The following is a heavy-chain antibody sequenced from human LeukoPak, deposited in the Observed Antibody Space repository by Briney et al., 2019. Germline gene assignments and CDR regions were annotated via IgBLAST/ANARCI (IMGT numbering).Heavy chain of an antibody. V-gene: IGHV4-4*07. Sequence: SETLSLTCTVSDGSISSYYWSWVRQPAGKGLEWIGRIYTTGSTNYNPSLRSRVTISLDTSKNQFSLKLSSVSAADTAVYYCARDLSGAYYFDYWGQGTLVTVSS. CDR1: DGSISSYY. CDR2: IYTTGST. CDR3: ARDLSGAYYFDY. J-gene: IGHJ4*02. D-gene: IGHD3-10*01.